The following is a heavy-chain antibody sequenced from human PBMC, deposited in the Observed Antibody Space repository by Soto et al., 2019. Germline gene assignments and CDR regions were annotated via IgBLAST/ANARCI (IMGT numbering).Heavy chain of an antibody. J-gene: IGHJ5*02. CDR1: GCSISSYY. V-gene: IGHV4-59*08. D-gene: IGHD3-10*01. CDR2: IYYSGST. Sequence: PSETLSLTCTVSGCSISSYYWSWIRQPPGKGLEWIGYIYYSGSTNYNPSLKSRVTISVDTSKNQFSLKLSSVTAADTAVYYCARHLVGPFGEYNWFDPWGQGTLVTVSS. CDR3: ARHLVGPFGEYNWFDP.